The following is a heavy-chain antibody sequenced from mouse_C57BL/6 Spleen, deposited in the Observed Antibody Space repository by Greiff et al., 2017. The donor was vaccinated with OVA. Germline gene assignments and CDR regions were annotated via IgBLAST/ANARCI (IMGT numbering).Heavy chain of an antibody. V-gene: IGHV5-9*01. CDR1: GFTFSSYT. D-gene: IGHD3-1*01. Sequence: EVMLVESGGGLVKPGGSLKLSCAASGFTFSSYTMSWVRQTPEKRLEWVATISGGGGNTYYPDSVKGRSTISRDNAKNTLYLQMSSLRSEDAAVYYCARGGARRAMDYWGQGTSVTVSS. J-gene: IGHJ4*01. CDR2: ISGGGGNT. CDR3: ARGGARRAMDY.